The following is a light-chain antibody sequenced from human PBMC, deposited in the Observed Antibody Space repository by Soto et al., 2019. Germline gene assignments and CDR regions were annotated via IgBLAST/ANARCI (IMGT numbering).Light chain of an antibody. CDR3: HQRQSWPRT. CDR1: QCINTR. Sequence: EIVLTQSPATLSSFPGDRVTLSCRASQCINTRLAWYQHRPGQAPRLLLYESSIRAAGIPARFSASGTGTDFTLTISHVQPEDFPVYYCHQRQSWPRTFGQGTKVDI. J-gene: IGKJ1*01. CDR2: ESS. V-gene: IGKV3-11*01.